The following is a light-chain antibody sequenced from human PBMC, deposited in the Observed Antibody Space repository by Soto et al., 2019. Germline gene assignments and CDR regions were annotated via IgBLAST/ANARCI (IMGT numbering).Light chain of an antibody. Sequence: EILLTQSPATLSLSPGERATLSCRASQSVSSYFAWYQQNPGQAPRLLIYDASNRATGVPARFSGSGSVTDFNLTIRSLEPEAFAVYYCQQRSNWPLTFGGGTKVEIK. V-gene: IGKV3-11*01. CDR2: DAS. CDR1: QSVSSY. CDR3: QQRSNWPLT. J-gene: IGKJ4*01.